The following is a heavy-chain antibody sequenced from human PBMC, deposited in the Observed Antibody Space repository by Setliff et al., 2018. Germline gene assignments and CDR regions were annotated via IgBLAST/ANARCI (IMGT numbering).Heavy chain of an antibody. CDR3: ALSLAAAGHDAFDI. J-gene: IGHJ3*02. CDR1: GYRFTSYW. Sequence: PGESLKISCKGSGYRFTSYWIGWVRQMPGKGLEWMGIIYPGDSDTRYSPSFQGQVTISRDNAKNSLYLQMNSLRAEDTAVYYCALSLAAAGHDAFDIWGQGTMVTVSS. D-gene: IGHD6-13*01. V-gene: IGHV5-51*01. CDR2: IYPGDSDT.